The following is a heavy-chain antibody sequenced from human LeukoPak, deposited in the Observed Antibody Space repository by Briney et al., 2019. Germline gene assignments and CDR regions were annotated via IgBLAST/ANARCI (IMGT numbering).Heavy chain of an antibody. CDR2: ISYDGSNK. CDR1: GFTFINYA. D-gene: IGHD5-12*01. J-gene: IGHJ6*03. CDR3: ARSLATSYYYMDV. V-gene: IGHV3-30*04. Sequence: PGRSLRLSCAASGFTFINYAMHWVRQAPGKGLEWVAVISYDGSNKYYADSVKGRFTISRDNSKNTLYLQMNSLRAEDAAVYYCARSLATSYYYMDVWGKGTTVTVSS.